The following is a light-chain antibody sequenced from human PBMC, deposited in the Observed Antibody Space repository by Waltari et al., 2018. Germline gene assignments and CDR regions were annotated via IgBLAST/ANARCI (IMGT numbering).Light chain of an antibody. CDR2: CAS. CDR1: QGISSS. CDR3: QQYFGIPIT. Sequence: DMQMTQSPSSLPASLGDRVTITCRASQGISSSLAWYQKKVGEAPKLLLYCASRLESGVPSRFSGSGSGTVYTLTISSLQPEDFATYYCQQYFGIPITFGQGTRLE. V-gene: IGKV1-NL1*01. J-gene: IGKJ5*01.